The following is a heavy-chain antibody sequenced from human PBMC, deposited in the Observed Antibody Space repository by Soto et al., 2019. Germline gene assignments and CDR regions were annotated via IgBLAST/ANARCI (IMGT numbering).Heavy chain of an antibody. V-gene: IGHV1-18*01. Sequence: QVHLVQSGAEVKKPGASVKVSCKGSGYGFTTYGITWVRQAPGQGLEWMAWISAHNGNTTYAQKLQGRVTVTRDPSTSTASMELRCLRSDDTAVYYCARGRYGDYWGQGALVTVSS. J-gene: IGHJ4*02. D-gene: IGHD1-1*01. CDR1: GYGFTTYG. CDR3: ARGRYGDY. CDR2: ISAHNGNT.